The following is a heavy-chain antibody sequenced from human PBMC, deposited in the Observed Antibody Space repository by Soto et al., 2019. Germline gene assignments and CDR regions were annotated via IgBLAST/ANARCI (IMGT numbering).Heavy chain of an antibody. CDR2: MGYDGYT. V-gene: IGHV4-59*08. CDR3: ASQGFGPLHGPVDV. CDR1: GGPMSGYY. Sequence: QVQLQESGPGLVKPSETLSLTCTISGGPMSGYYCSWFRQTPGQGLEWIGYMGYDGYTSYNPSLSSPVTSSLERSKSPFSLNLRSVTAADTALYSWASQGFGPLHGPVDVWGHGTTVIVSS. D-gene: IGHD3-10*01. J-gene: IGHJ6*02.